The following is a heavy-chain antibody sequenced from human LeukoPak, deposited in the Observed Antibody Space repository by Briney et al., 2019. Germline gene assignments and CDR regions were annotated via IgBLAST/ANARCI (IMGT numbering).Heavy chain of an antibody. D-gene: IGHD3-9*01. CDR3: LTGYNHAVDWFDP. CDR1: GFTFSNYA. CDR2: ISGSGGST. Sequence: GGSLRLSCAASGFTFSNYAVSWVRQAPGKGLEWVSAISGSGGSTYYADSVKGRFTISRDNSKNTLYLQMNSLRAEDTAVYYCLTGYNHAVDWFDPWGQGTLVTVSS. V-gene: IGHV3-23*01. J-gene: IGHJ5*02.